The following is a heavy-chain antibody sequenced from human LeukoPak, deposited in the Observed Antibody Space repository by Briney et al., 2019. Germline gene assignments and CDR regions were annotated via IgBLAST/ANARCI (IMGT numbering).Heavy chain of an antibody. D-gene: IGHD6-13*01. CDR1: GFTFSSYW. V-gene: IGHV3-7*01. CDR3: TQNLVAAAGDH. CDR2: IKPDGSVG. Sequence: GGSLRLSCAASGFTFSSYWITWVRQAPGKGLEWVANIKPDGSVGYYVDSVRGRFIISRDNAGNSLYLQMNSLRVEDTAVYYCTQNLVAAAGDHWGQGTLLIVSS. J-gene: IGHJ4*02.